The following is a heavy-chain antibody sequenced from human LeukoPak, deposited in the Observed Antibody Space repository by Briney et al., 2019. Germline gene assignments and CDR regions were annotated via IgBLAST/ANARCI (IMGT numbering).Heavy chain of an antibody. CDR3: AREHYYDSSGYYHGKYYFDY. J-gene: IGHJ4*02. D-gene: IGHD3-22*01. V-gene: IGHV1-18*01. Sequence: ASVKVSCKASGYTFTSYGISWVRQAPGQGIEWMGWISAYNGNTNYAQKLQGRVTMTTDTSTSTAYMELRSLRSDDTAVYYCAREHYYDSSGYYHGKYYFDYWGQGTLVTVSS. CDR1: GYTFTSYG. CDR2: ISAYNGNT.